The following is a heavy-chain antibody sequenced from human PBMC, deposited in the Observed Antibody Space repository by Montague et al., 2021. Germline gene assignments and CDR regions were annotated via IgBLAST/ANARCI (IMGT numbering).Heavy chain of an antibody. CDR2: INHSGDA. CDR3: ARDTWFRENLSSLYYYGIDV. D-gene: IGHD3-10*01. J-gene: IGHJ6*02. CDR1: GGPFIGYF. Sequence: SETLSLTCGVSGGPFIGYFWSWIRHPPGTGQERVGEINHSGDANYNPSLESRATMTVDTSRRQFSLTLTLLTAADTAIYYCARDTWFRENLSSLYYYGIDVWGQGTTVTVSS. V-gene: IGHV4-34*01.